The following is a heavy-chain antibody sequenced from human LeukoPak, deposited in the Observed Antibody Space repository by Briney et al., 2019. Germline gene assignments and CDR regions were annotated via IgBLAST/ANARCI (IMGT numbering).Heavy chain of an antibody. V-gene: IGHV4-59*01. CDR1: GDSINNCY. Sequence: PSETLSLTCTVSGDSINNCYWSWIRQSPGKGLEWIGYIYYSGSTSYNPSLKSRVTISLDTSNKQFSLKLRSVTAADTAVYYCARGGGYSYGSFDYWGQGTLVTVSS. CDR3: ARGGGYSYGSFDY. D-gene: IGHD5-18*01. CDR2: IYYSGST. J-gene: IGHJ4*01.